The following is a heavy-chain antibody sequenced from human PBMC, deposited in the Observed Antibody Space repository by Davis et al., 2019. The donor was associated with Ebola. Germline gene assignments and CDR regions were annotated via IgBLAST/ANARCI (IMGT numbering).Heavy chain of an antibody. D-gene: IGHD2-2*01. J-gene: IGHJ2*01. V-gene: IGHV3-7*01. CDR2: IKQDGSEK. CDR3: ARDGDVVVPAATYWYFDL. Sequence: GESLKISCAASGFTFSSYWMSWVRQAPGTGLEWVANIKQDGSEKYYVDSVKGRFTISRDNAKNSLYLQMNSLRAEDTAVYYCARDGDVVVPAATYWYFDLWGRGTLVTVSS. CDR1: GFTFSSYW.